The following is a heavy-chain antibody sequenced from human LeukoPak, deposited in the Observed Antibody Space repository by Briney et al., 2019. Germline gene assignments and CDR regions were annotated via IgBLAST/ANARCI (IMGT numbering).Heavy chain of an antibody. CDR2: IYSSGST. V-gene: IGHV4-39*07. CDR1: GDSISSTSYY. J-gene: IGHJ4*02. CDR3: ARVRLCGYSGCGPRLFDY. D-gene: IGHD5-12*01. Sequence: NTSETLSLTCSVSGDSISSTSYYWGWVRQPPGKGLDWIGSIYSSGSTYYNPSLKSRVTISVDTSKNQFSLNLSSVTAADTAVYYCARVRLCGYSGCGPRLFDYWGQGTLVTVSS.